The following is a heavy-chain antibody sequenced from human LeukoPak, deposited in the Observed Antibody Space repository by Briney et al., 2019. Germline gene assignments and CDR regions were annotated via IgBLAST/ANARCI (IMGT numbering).Heavy chain of an antibody. J-gene: IGHJ4*02. CDR1: GGSISSYY. D-gene: IGHD6-19*01. CDR2: IYYSGST. V-gene: IGHV4-59*08. Sequence: PSETLSLTCTVSGGSISSYYWSWIRQPPGKGLEWIGYIYYSGSTIYNPSLKSRVTISVDTSKNQFSLKLSSVTAADTAVYYCARLYSSGWYDYFDYWGQGTLVTVSS. CDR3: ARLYSSGWYDYFDY.